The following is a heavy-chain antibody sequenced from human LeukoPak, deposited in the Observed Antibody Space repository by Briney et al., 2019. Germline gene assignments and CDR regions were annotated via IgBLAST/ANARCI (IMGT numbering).Heavy chain of an antibody. J-gene: IGHJ4*02. CDR2: ISGSGGST. V-gene: IGHV3-23*01. CDR1: GFTFSSYT. D-gene: IGHD4-17*01. Sequence: GGSLRLSCAASGFTFSSYTMSWVRQAPGKGLEWVSAISGSGGSTYYADSVKGRFTISRDNSKNTLYLQMNSLRAEDTAVYYCRGCMLATVTTKGYFDYWGQGTLVTVSS. CDR3: RGCMLATVTTKGYFDY.